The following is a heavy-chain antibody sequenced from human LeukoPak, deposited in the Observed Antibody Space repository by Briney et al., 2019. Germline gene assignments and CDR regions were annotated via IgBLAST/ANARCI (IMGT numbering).Heavy chain of an antibody. V-gene: IGHV4-31*03. J-gene: IGHJ3*02. Sequence: SETLSLTCTVSGGSISSGGYYWSWIRQHPEKGLEWIGYIYYSGSTYYNPSLKSRVTISVDTSKNQFSLKLSSVTAADTAVYYCARNLYGGDGAFDIWGQGTMVTVSS. CDR1: GGSISSGGYY. CDR2: IYYSGST. CDR3: ARNLYGGDGAFDI. D-gene: IGHD2-21*02.